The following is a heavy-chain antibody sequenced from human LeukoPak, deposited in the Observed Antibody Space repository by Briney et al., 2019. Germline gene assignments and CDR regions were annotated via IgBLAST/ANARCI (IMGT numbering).Heavy chain of an antibody. CDR1: GFTFSTYA. CDR3: ATPYEVSIGRYFDY. D-gene: IGHD5-12*01. V-gene: IGHV3-23*01. J-gene: IGHJ4*02. CDR2: ISGSGGNT. Sequence: GGSLRLSCAASGFTFSTYAMSWVRQAPGKGLEWVSAISGSGGNTYYADSVKGRFTMSRENSKNTLYLQMNSLRAEDTAVYYYATPYEVSIGRYFDYWGQGTLVSVSS.